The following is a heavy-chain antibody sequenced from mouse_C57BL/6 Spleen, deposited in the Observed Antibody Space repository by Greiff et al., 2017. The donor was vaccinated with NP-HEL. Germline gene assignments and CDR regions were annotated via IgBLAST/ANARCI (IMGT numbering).Heavy chain of an antibody. V-gene: IGHV1-69*01. CDR1: GYTFTSYW. Sequence: QVQLQQPGAELVMPGASVKLSCKASGYTFTSYWMHWVKQRPGQGLEWIGEIDPSDSYTNYNQKFKGKSTLTVDKSSSTAYMQLSSLTSEDAAVYYLARTDYYGSKGYFDVWGTGTTVTVSS. CDR3: ARTDYYGSKGYFDV. D-gene: IGHD1-1*01. CDR2: IDPSDSYT. J-gene: IGHJ1*03.